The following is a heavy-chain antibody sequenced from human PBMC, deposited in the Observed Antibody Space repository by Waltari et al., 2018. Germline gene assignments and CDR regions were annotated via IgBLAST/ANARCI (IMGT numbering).Heavy chain of an antibody. Sequence: QVQLVASGVGVVQPERSLRLSCAVSGFTFSSYGLHWARKAPGTWVEWVAVMWYDGSNKYNADSVKGRFTISRDNTKSTLYLQMNSLRAEDTAMYDWAKDVARKSGSYLPYFDYWGQGTLVTVSS. CDR1: GFTFSSYG. D-gene: IGHD1-26*01. J-gene: IGHJ4*02. CDR3: AKDVARKSGSYLPYFDY. CDR2: MWYDGSNK. V-gene: IGHV3-33*06.